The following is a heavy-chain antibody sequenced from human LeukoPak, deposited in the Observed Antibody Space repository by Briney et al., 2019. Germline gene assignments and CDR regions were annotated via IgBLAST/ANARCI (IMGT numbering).Heavy chain of an antibody. Sequence: PSETLSLTCAVDDESFSGHYWSWIRQPPGKGLEWIGEINHSGSTNFNPSLRSRVSISVDTSESQVSLKMTSVTAADTAVYYCARGKKDIAAAVNLDYWGQGTLVTVSS. D-gene: IGHD6-13*01. J-gene: IGHJ4*02. CDR1: DESFSGHY. CDR2: INHSGST. V-gene: IGHV4-34*01. CDR3: ARGKKDIAAAVNLDY.